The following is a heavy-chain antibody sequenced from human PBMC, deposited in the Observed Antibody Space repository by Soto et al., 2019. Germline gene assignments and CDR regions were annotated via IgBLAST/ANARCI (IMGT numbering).Heavy chain of an antibody. D-gene: IGHD5-18*01. CDR3: AREGYSYGADFDY. V-gene: IGHV4-38-2*02. CDR1: GYSISSDYY. CDR2: IYHSGST. J-gene: IGHJ4*02. Sequence: TETLYLNCAVSGYSISSDYYWGWIRQPPGKGLEWIGSIYHSGSTYYNPSLKSRVTISVDTSKNQFSLKLSSVTAADTAVYYCAREGYSYGADFDYWGQGTLVTVSS.